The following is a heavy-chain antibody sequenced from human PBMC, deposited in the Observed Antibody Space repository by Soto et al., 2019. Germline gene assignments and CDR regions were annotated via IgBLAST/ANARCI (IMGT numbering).Heavy chain of an antibody. V-gene: IGHV1-24*01. CDR2: FDPEDGET. CDR1: GYTLTELS. CDR3: ATSPVGRGYDLLVFDY. D-gene: IGHD5-12*01. J-gene: IGHJ4*02. Sequence: ASVKVSCKVSGYTLTELSMHWVRQAPGKGLEWMGGFDPEDGETIYAQKFQGRVTMTEDTSTDTAYMELSSLRSEDTAVYYCATSPVGRGYDLLVFDYWGQGTLVTVSS.